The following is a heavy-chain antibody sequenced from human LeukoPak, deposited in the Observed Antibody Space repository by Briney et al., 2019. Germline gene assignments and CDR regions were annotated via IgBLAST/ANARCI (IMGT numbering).Heavy chain of an antibody. CDR3: AEVPYNWNPGDY. CDR2: ISGSGGST. V-gene: IGHV3-23*01. D-gene: IGHD1-20*01. J-gene: IGHJ4*02. CDR1: GFTFSSYA. Sequence: PGASLRLSCAASGFTFSSYAMSWVRQAPGKGLEWVSAISGSGGSTYYADSVKGRFTISRDNSKNTLYLQMNSLRAEDTAVYYCAEVPYNWNPGDYWGQGTLVTVSS.